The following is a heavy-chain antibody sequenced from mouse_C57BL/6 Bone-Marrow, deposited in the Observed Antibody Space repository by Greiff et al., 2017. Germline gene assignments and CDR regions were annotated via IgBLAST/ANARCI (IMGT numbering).Heavy chain of an antibody. D-gene: IGHD1-1*01. CDR3: ARSTTVVAWDFDY. J-gene: IGHJ2*01. Sequence: EVKLVESGGDLVKPGGSLKLSCAASGFTFSSYGMSWVRQTPDKRLEWVATLSSGGSYTYYPDSVQGRFTISRDNAKHTLYLQMSSLKSEDTAMDYCARSTTVVAWDFDYWGQGTTLTVSS. CDR1: GFTFSSYG. V-gene: IGHV5-6*01. CDR2: LSSGGSYT.